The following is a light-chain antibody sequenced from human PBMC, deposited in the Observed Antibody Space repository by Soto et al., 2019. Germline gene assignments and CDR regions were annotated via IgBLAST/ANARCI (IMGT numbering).Light chain of an antibody. CDR2: DAS. V-gene: IGKV1-5*01. J-gene: IGKJ1*01. CDR1: QSISHW. CDR3: QQYHTYRT. Sequence: DIQMTQAPSTLSASIGDRVIITCRASQSISHWLAWYQQKPGKAPKLLISDASILESGVPSRFSGSTSGTEFTLTISSLQPDDFATYYCQQYHTYRTFVQGTKVEIK.